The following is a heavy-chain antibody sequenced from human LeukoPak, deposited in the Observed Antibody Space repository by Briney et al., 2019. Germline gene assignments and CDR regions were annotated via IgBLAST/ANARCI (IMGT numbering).Heavy chain of an antibody. CDR1: GFTFSSYA. J-gene: IGHJ3*02. V-gene: IGHV3-23*01. D-gene: IGHD4-11*01. CDR2: ISGSGGST. CDR3: ARDPRNYGAFDI. Sequence: GGSLRLSCAASGFTFSSYAMSWVRQAPGKGLEWVSAISGSGGSTYYADSVKGRFTISRDNSKNTLYLQMNSLRAEDTAVYYCARDPRNYGAFDIWGQGTMVTVSS.